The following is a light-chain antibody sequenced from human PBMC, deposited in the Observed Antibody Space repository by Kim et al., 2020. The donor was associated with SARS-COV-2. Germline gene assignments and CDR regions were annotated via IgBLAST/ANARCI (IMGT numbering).Light chain of an antibody. V-gene: IGLV4-69*01. CDR3: QTWGAGIWV. Sequence: APVNVTCTLSRGHSSYAIAWHQQQPEKGPRYLMKVNGDGSHNKGDGIPARFSGASSGAERYLTISSLQSEDEAGYYCQTWGAGIWVFGGGTQLTVL. J-gene: IGLJ3*02. CDR1: RGHSSYA. CDR2: VNGDGSH.